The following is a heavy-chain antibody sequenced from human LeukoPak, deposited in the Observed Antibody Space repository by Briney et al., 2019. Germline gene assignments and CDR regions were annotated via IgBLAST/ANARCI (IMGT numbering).Heavy chain of an antibody. CDR2: IYYSGST. CDR3: ARRVGITMVRGAKYNWFDP. D-gene: IGHD3-10*01. Sequence: PSETLSLTCTVSGGSLSSSSYYWGWLRQPPGTGLEWLGSIYYSGSTYYNPSLKSRVTISVDTSKNQFSLKLSSVTAADTAVYYCARRVGITMVRGAKYNWFDPWGQGTLVTVSS. J-gene: IGHJ5*02. V-gene: IGHV4-39*01. CDR1: GGSLSSSSYY.